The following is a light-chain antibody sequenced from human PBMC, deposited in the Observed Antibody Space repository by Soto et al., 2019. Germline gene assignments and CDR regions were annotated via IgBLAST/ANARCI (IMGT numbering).Light chain of an antibody. Sequence: EILMTHSPATLSVSPGERATLSYSPSQSVSSNLAWYQQKPGQAPRLLIYGVSTRATDIPARLSGSGSGTEFTLTISSLQSEDFAFYYCQQYNNWPPTWTFGQGTKVDIK. CDR1: QSVSSN. J-gene: IGKJ1*01. CDR3: QQYNNWPPTWT. V-gene: IGKV3-15*01. CDR2: GVS.